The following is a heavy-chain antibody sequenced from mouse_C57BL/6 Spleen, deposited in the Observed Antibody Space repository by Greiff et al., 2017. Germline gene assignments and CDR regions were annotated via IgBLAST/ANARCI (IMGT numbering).Heavy chain of an antibody. D-gene: IGHD2-5*01. V-gene: IGHV1-18*01. Sequence: EVQLQQSGPELVKPGASVKIPCKASGYTFTDYNMDWVKQSHGKSLEWIGDINPNNGGTIYNQKFKGEATLTVDKSASTAYMELRSLTSEDTAVYYCARSSNRDYYAMDYWGQGTSVTVSS. J-gene: IGHJ4*01. CDR2: INPNNGGT. CDR1: GYTFTDYN. CDR3: ARSSNRDYYAMDY.